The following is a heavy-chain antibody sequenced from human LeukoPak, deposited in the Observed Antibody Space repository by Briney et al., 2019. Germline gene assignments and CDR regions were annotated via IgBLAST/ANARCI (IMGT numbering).Heavy chain of an antibody. CDR2: ISRSGSTI. V-gene: IGHV3-11*01. Sequence: GGSLRLSCAASGFTFSDCYMSWIRQAPGKGLDWVSYISRSGSTIYYADSVKGPFTISTDNAQNSLYLQIHILIAEDLAVNYCASTYITSGYYYALTPDQPEYFQHWGQRTLVTVSS. D-gene: IGHD3-22*01. CDR1: GFTFSDCY. CDR3: ASTYITSGYYYALTPDQPEYFQH. J-gene: IGHJ1*01.